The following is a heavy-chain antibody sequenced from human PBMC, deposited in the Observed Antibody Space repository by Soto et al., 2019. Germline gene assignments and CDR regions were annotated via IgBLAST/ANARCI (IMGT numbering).Heavy chain of an antibody. CDR3: ARDVGYCSSTSCKYNWFDP. V-gene: IGHV3-66*01. D-gene: IGHD2-2*01. Sequence: GVSLRLSCPASGLTVSSNYMSWVRQAPGKGLEWVSVIYSGGSTYYADSVKGRFTISRDNSKNTLYLQMNSLRAEDTAVYYCARDVGYCSSTSCKYNWFDPWGQGTLVTVSS. CDR1: GLTVSSNY. CDR2: IYSGGST. J-gene: IGHJ5*02.